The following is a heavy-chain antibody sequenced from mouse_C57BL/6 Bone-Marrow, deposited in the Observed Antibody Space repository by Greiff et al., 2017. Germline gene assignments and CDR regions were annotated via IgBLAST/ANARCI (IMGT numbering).Heavy chain of an antibody. CDR2: ISSGGDYI. CDR1: GFTFSSYA. D-gene: IGHD1-1*01. Sequence: EVHLVESGEGLVKPGGSLKLSCAASGFTFSSYAMSWVRQTPEKRLEWVAYISSGGDYIYYADTVKGRFTISRDNARNTLYLQMSSLKSEDTAMYYCTRTIYCYGSSFDYWGQGTTLTVSS. CDR3: TRTIYCYGSSFDY. J-gene: IGHJ2*01. V-gene: IGHV5-9-1*02.